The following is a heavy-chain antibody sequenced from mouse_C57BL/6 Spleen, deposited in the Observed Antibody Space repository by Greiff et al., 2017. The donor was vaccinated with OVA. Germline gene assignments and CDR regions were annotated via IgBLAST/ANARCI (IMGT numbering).Heavy chain of an antibody. V-gene: IGHV2-5*01. D-gene: IGHD1-1*01. CDR3: AKKGGSSLWYFDV. CDR1: GFSLTSYG. J-gene: IGHJ1*03. CDR2: IGRGGST. Sequence: QVQLKQSGPGLVQPSQSLSITCTVSGFSLTSYGVHWVRQSPGKGLEWLGVIGRGGSTDYNAAFMSRLSITNDNAKSQVFFKMNSLQADDTAIYYFAKKGGSSLWYFDVWGTGTTVTVSS.